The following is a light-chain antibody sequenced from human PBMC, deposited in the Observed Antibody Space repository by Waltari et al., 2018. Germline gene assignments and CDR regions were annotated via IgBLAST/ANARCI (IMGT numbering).Light chain of an antibody. CDR3: HSRDASGVGGS. CDR1: SLRSYY. V-gene: IGLV3-19*01. Sequence: SSELTQDPAVSVAMGQTVRITCQGDSLRSYYASWYQQRPGQAPILVMYDKNNRPPGVPDRFSGSSSDNTASLTITGAQAEDEASYYCHSRDASGVGGSFGGGTKLTVL. J-gene: IGLJ2*01. CDR2: DKN.